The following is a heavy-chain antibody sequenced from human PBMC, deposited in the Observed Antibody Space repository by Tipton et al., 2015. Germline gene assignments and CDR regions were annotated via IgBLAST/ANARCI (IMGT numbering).Heavy chain of an antibody. D-gene: IGHD3-3*02. Sequence: SLRLSCAASGFSFNIYAMNWVRQAPGRGLEWVSTIRRSNYSTYYADSVKGRFTISRDNSKNTLFLQMNSLRAEDTAVYYCAKDLSILGIYGCDVWGQGTTVIVSS. CDR1: GFSFNIYA. V-gene: IGHV3-23*01. J-gene: IGHJ6*02. CDR2: IRRSNYST. CDR3: AKDLSILGIYGCDV.